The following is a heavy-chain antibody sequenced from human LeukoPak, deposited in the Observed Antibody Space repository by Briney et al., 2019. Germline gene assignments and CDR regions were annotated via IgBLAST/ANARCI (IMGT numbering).Heavy chain of an antibody. CDR1: GGSISSYY. CDR2: IYYSGST. J-gene: IGHJ4*02. V-gene: IGHV4-59*01. D-gene: IGHD3-3*01. Sequence: PSETLSLTCTVSGGSISSYYWSWIRQPPGKGLEWIGYIYYSGSTNYNPSLKSRVTISVDTSKNQFSLKLSSVTAEDTAVYYCARGQSGRRFLADYWGQGTLVTVSS. CDR3: ARGQSGRRFLADY.